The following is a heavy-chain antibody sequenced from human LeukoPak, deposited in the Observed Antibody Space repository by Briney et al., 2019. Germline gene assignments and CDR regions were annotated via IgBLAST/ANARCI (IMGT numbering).Heavy chain of an antibody. CDR2: IYPGDSDT. CDR1: GYSLTSYW. D-gene: IGHD6-19*01. Sequence: GESLKISCKGSGYSLTSYWIGWVRQMPGKGLEWMGIIYPGDSDTRYSPSFQGQVTISADKSISTAYLQWSSLKASDTAMYYCARHKRAVAGTWDSFDYWGQGTLVTVSS. CDR3: ARHKRAVAGTWDSFDY. J-gene: IGHJ4*02. V-gene: IGHV5-51*01.